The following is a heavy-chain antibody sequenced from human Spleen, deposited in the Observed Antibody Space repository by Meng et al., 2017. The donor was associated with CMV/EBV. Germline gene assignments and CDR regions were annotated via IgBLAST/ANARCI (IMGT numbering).Heavy chain of an antibody. CDR3: ARAETNSYYGDAFDI. Sequence: GSISSGRSYWSWIRQPPGKGLEWIGYMYYTGSTYYNPSLKSRLTISGDRSKNQFSLKLTSVTAADTAVYFCARAETNSYYGDAFDIWGQGTMVTVSS. CDR2: MYYTGST. CDR1: GSISSGRSY. J-gene: IGHJ3*02. D-gene: IGHD2-2*01. V-gene: IGHV4-30-4*01.